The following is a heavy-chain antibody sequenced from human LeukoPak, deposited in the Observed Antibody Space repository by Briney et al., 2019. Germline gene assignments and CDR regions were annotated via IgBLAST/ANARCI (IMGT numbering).Heavy chain of an antibody. CDR1: GFIFSNYA. Sequence: PGGSLRLSCETSGFIFSNYAMHWVRQAPGKGLEWVAIIWYDGQNKYYADSVKGRFTISRDNSKNTLYLQMNSLSDDDTALYYCAREWGRIAVAGGPGYWGQGTLVTVSS. J-gene: IGHJ4*02. CDR3: AREWGRIAVAGGPGY. V-gene: IGHV3-33*01. CDR2: IWYDGQNK. D-gene: IGHD6-19*01.